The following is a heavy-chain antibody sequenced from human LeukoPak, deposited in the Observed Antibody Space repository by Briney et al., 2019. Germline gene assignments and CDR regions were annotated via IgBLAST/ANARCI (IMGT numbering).Heavy chain of an antibody. V-gene: IGHV4-39*07. D-gene: IGHD3-22*01. CDR1: GGSISSSSYY. CDR3: ARDYDSSGYYDY. Sequence: SETLSLTCTVSGGSISSSSYYWGWIRQPPGKGLEWIGSIYYSGSTYYNPSLKSRVTISIDTSKNQFSLKLSSVTAADTAVFYCARDYDSSGYYDYWGQGTLVTVSS. CDR2: IYYSGST. J-gene: IGHJ4*02.